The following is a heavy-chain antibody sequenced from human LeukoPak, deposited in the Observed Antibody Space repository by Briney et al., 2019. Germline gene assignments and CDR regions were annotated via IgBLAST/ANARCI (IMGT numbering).Heavy chain of an antibody. D-gene: IGHD3-9*01. Sequence: PSETLSLTCTVSGCSISSSSYYWGWIRQPPGKGLEWIRSIYYSGSTYYNPSLMSRVTISVGTSKNQFSLKLSSVTAADTAVYYCARTLRYFDWPHFDYWGQGTLVTVSS. CDR3: ARTLRYFDWPHFDY. V-gene: IGHV4-39*07. CDR2: IYYSGST. CDR1: GCSISSSSYY. J-gene: IGHJ4*02.